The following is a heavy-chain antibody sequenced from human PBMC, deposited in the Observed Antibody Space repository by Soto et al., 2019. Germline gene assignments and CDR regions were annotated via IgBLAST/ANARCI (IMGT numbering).Heavy chain of an antibody. D-gene: IGHD2-2*01. CDR3: ARQIYESHTGATFQYYSDS. CDR2: IDPSDSQT. Sequence: PGESLKISCKGSGYSFAGYWITWVRQKPGKGLEWMGRIDPSDSQTYYSPSFRGHVTISVTKSITTVFLQWSSLRASDTAMYYCARQIYESHTGATFQYYSDSWDQGAPVTVSS. J-gene: IGHJ4*02. V-gene: IGHV5-10-1*01. CDR1: GYSFAGYW.